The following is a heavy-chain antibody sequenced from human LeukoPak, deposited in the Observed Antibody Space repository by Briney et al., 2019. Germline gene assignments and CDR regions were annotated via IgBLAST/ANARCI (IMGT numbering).Heavy chain of an antibody. Sequence: SVKVSCKAPGGTFSSYAISWVRQAPGQGLEWMGGIIPIFGTANYAQKFQGRVTITADESTSTAYMELSSLRSEDTAVYYCARDRTVVTQNFAHNWFDPWGQGTLVTVSS. D-gene: IGHD4-23*01. CDR1: GGTFSSYA. CDR2: IIPIFGTA. V-gene: IGHV1-69*13. J-gene: IGHJ5*02. CDR3: ARDRTVVTQNFAHNWFDP.